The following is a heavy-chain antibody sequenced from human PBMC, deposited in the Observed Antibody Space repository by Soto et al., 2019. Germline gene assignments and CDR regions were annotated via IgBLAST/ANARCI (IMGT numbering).Heavy chain of an antibody. Sequence: ASVKGSCKASGYTFTGYYMHWVRQAPGQGLEWMGWINPNSGGTNYAQKFQGWVTMTRDTSISTAYMELSRLRSDDTAVYYCARGLSIGFGEFYYYYGMDVWGQGTTVTVSS. D-gene: IGHD3-10*01. CDR3: ARGLSIGFGEFYYYYGMDV. CDR2: INPNSGGT. CDR1: GYTFTGYY. J-gene: IGHJ6*02. V-gene: IGHV1-2*04.